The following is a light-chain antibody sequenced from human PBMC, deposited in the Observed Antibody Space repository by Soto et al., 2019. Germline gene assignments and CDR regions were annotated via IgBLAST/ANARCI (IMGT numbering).Light chain of an antibody. CDR3: MQALQTPYT. V-gene: IGKV2-28*01. CDR2: LGS. CDR1: QRLLHSNGNTF. J-gene: IGKJ2*01. Sequence: EIVMTQSPPSLTVTPGEPASICCRSSQRLLHSNGNTFLDWYLQKPGQSPQLLIYLGSNRASGVPDRVSGSEAGTDFTLKNSRVEAEDVGVYYCMQALQTPYTFGQGTKLEIK.